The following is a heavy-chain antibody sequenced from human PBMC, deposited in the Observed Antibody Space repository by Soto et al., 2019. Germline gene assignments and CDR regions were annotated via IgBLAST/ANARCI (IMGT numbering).Heavy chain of an antibody. CDR1: GFTFSSYA. V-gene: IGHV3-23*01. J-gene: IGHJ6*02. Sequence: GGSLRLSCAASGFTFSSYAMSWVRQAPGKGLEWVSAISGSGGSTYYADSVKGRFTISRDNSKNTLYLQMNSLRAEDTAVYYCARVNYYGSGVPRDYYYYYGMDVWGQGTTVTVSS. CDR2: ISGSGGST. CDR3: ARVNYYGSGVPRDYYYYYGMDV. D-gene: IGHD3-10*01.